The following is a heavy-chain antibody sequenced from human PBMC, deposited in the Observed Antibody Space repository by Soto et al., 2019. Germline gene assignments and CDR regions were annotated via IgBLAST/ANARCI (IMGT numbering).Heavy chain of an antibody. D-gene: IGHD3-22*01. CDR1: GLTFRSYW. Sequence: RLSCAASGLTFRSYWMHWVRQAPGKGLVWVSRINTDGSVAMYVDSVKGRFTISKDTSKNQVVLTMTNMDPVDTATYYCASTPNYWDSTGSRYFDYWGQGTLVTVSS. V-gene: IGHV3-74*03. CDR3: ASTPNYWDSTGSRYFDY. CDR2: INTDGSVA. J-gene: IGHJ4*02.